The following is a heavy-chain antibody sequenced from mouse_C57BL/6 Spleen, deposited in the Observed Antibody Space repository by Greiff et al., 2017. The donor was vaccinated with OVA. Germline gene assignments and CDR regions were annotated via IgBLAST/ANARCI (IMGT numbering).Heavy chain of an antibody. CDR2: ISSGSSTI. J-gene: IGHJ4*01. CDR1: GFTFSDYG. D-gene: IGHD2-3*01. V-gene: IGHV5-17*01. Sequence: EVMLVESGGGLVKPGGSLKLSCAASGFTFSDYGMHWVRQAPEKGLEWVAYISSGSSTIYYADTVKGRFTISRDNAKNTLFLQMTSLRSEDTAMYYCANGYYYYAMDYWGQGTSVTVSS. CDR3: ANGYYYYAMDY.